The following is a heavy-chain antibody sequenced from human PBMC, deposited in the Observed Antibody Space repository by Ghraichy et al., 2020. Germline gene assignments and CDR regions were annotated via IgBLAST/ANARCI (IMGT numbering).Heavy chain of an antibody. CDR2: IKEDGSEK. CDR1: GFTLSNSW. V-gene: IGHV3-7*01. J-gene: IGHJ4*02. CDR3: VRGWANLDC. D-gene: IGHD3-16*01. Sequence: GGSLRLSCAVSGFTLSNSWMTWVRQAPGKGLEWVANIKEDGSEKYHLDSVKGRFTISRDNAKNSLYLQMNSLRAEDTAVYYCVRGWANLDCWGQGALVTVSS.